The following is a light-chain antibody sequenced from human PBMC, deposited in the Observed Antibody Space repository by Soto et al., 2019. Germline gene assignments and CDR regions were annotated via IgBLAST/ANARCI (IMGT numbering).Light chain of an antibody. CDR2: LGS. Sequence: DIVMTQSPLSLPVTPGEPASISCRSSQSLLHSSGYNHLDWYLQKPGQSPQLLIHLGSNRASGVPDRFSGSGSGTDFTLKISRVEAEDVGLYYCMQALQPPVTFGGGTKVDIK. J-gene: IGKJ4*01. CDR3: MQALQPPVT. CDR1: QSLLHSSGYNH. V-gene: IGKV2-28*01.